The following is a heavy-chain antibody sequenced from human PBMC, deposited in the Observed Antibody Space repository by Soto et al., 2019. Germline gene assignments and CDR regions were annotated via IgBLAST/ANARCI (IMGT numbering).Heavy chain of an antibody. CDR2: INHSGST. CDR3: ARLGIAAAGKGKLYYYGMDV. Sequence: SETLSLTCAVYGGSFSGYYWSWIRQPPGKGLEWIGEINHSGSTNYNPSLKSRVTISVDTSKNQFSLKLSSVTAADTAVYYCARLGIAAAGKGKLYYYGMDVWGQGTTVTVSS. D-gene: IGHD6-13*01. V-gene: IGHV4-34*01. J-gene: IGHJ6*02. CDR1: GGSFSGYY.